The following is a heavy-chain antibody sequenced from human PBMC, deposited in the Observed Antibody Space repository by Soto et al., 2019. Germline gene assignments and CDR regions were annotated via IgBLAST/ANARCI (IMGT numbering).Heavy chain of an antibody. V-gene: IGHV4-30-2*01. CDR1: GGSISSGGYS. CDR3: ASGVEPAAGNIDNWFDP. D-gene: IGHD6-13*01. Sequence: SETLSLTCAVSGGSISSGGYSWSWIRQPPGKGLEWIGYIYHSGSTYYNPSLKSRVTISVDRSKNQFSLKLSSVTAADTAVYYCASGVEPAAGNIDNWFDPWGQGTLVTVSS. J-gene: IGHJ5*02. CDR2: IYHSGST.